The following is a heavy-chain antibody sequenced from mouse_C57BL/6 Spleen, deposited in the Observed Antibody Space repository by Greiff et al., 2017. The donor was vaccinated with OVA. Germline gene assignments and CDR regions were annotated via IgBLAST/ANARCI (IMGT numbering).Heavy chain of an antibody. CDR2: INPSSGGT. Sequence: QVQLQQPGTELVQPGASVKLSCKASGYTFTSYWMHWVQQSPGHGLEWIGNINPSSGGTNYNEKFKSKATLTVDKSSSTAYMQLSRLTSEDSAVYYCARGDDYDYSFAYWGQGTLVTVSA. D-gene: IGHD2-4*01. J-gene: IGHJ3*01. CDR1: GYTFTSYW. CDR3: ARGDDYDYSFAY. V-gene: IGHV1-53*01.